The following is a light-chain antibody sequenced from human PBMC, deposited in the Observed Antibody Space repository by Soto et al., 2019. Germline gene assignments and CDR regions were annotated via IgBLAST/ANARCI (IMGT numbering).Light chain of an antibody. J-gene: IGKJ5*01. CDR2: DAS. V-gene: IGKV3-11*01. CDR3: QQRSSWIT. CDR1: QSVSTY. Sequence: EVVLKQSLATLSLSPGERATPSCRASQSVSTYLAWYQQKPGQAPRLLIYDASNRATGIPARFSGSGSATDFTLTISSLEPEDFAVYYCQQRSSWITFGQGTRLEIK.